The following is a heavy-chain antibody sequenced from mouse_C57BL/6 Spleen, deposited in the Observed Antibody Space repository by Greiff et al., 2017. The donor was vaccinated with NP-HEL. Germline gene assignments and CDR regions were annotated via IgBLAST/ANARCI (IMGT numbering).Heavy chain of an antibody. CDR1: GYTFTDYN. V-gene: IGHV1-22*01. D-gene: IGHD1-1*01. CDR2: INPNNGGT. Sequence: SGPELVKPGASVKMSCKASGYTFTDYNMHWVKQSHGKSLEWIGYINPNNGGTSYNQKFKGKATLTVNKSSSTAYMELRSLTSEDSAVYYCARIYYYGSSLFDYWGQGTTLTVSS. CDR3: ARIYYYGSSLFDY. J-gene: IGHJ2*01.